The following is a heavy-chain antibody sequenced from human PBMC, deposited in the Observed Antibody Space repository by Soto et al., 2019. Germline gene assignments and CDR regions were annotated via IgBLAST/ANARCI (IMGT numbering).Heavy chain of an antibody. D-gene: IGHD2-21*01. J-gene: IGHJ4*01. CDR1: GFTFSSYT. Sequence: DVKLLESGGGLVQPGGSLRLSCAASGFTFSSYTMAWVRQAPGKGLEWVSSISGSGGSTSYADSVQGRFTISRDNPRNTLSLQMNSLRVEDTATYYCAKARCAGDSCYFPEYWGHGSLVIVSS. CDR3: AKARCAGDSCYFPEY. V-gene: IGHV3-23*01. CDR2: ISGSGGST.